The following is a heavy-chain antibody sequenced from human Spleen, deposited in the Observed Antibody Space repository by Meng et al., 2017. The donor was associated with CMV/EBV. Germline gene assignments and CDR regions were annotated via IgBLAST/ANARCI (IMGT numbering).Heavy chain of an antibody. CDR2: ITGSGNTI. V-gene: IGHV3-48*03. D-gene: IGHD6-19*01. J-gene: IGHJ4*02. Sequence: GGSLRLSCAAFRFTFSTFEMNWVRQAPGKGLEWVSYITGSGNTIYYADSVKGRFTISRDNAKNSLYLQMNSLRAEDTAVYYCARQYSSGWYRGYFDYWGQGTLVTVSS. CDR3: ARQYSSGWYRGYFDY. CDR1: RFTFSTFE.